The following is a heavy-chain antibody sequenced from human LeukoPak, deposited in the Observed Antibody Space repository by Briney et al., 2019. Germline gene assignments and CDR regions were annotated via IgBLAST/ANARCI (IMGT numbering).Heavy chain of an antibody. V-gene: IGHV4-31*03. D-gene: IGHD6-19*01. J-gene: IGHJ4*02. CDR3: AREGSGWDPFDY. Sequence: SQTLSLTCTVSGGSISSGGYYWSWIRQHPGKGLEWIGYIYYSGSTYYNPSLKSRVTISVDTSKNQFSLKLSSVTAADTAVYYCAREGSGWDPFDYWGQGTLVTVSS. CDR1: GGSISSGGYY. CDR2: IYYSGST.